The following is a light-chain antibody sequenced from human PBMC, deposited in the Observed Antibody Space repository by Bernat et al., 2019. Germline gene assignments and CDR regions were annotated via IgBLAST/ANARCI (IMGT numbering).Light chain of an antibody. J-gene: IGKJ2*01. V-gene: IGKV2-24*01. Sequence: DIVMTQTPLSSPVTLGQPASISCRSSQSLVHSDGNTYLSRLQQRPGQPPRLLLYKISNRFSGVPDRFSGSGASTDFTLKISRVEAEEVEVYYCMQATQLYTFGQGTKLEIK. CDR2: KIS. CDR3: MQATQLYT. CDR1: QSLVHSDGNTY.